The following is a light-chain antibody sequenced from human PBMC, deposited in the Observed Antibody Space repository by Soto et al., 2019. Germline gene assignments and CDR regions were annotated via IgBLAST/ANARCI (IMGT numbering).Light chain of an antibody. CDR3: QQSYSTPLT. CDR2: DAS. J-gene: IGKJ4*01. Sequence: ILLTQSPAPLSLSPVERATLSCRASQSVSSYLAWYQQKPGQAPRLLIYDASNRATGIPARFSGSGSGTDFTLTISSLQSEDFATYYCQQSYSTPLTFGGGTKVDIK. CDR1: QSVSSY. V-gene: IGKV3-11*01.